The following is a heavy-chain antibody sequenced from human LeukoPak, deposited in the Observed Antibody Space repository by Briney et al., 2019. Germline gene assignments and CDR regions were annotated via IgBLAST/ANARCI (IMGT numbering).Heavy chain of an antibody. CDR2: VHHSGRT. Sequence: PSETLSLTCTVSGGSISSYYWSWVRQPPGKGLEWIGEVHHSGRTNYNPSLKSRVTMSVDKSKNQFSLKLTSVTAADTAVYYCARNGDYSADSWGQGTLLTVSS. J-gene: IGHJ4*02. D-gene: IGHD4-17*01. CDR1: GGSISSYY. CDR3: ARNGDYSADS. V-gene: IGHV4-4*02.